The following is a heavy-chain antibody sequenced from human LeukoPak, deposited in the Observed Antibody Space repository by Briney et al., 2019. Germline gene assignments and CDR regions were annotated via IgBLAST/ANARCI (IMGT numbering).Heavy chain of an antibody. V-gene: IGHV4-38-2*02. CDR2: FYHSGRT. CDR1: GYSISSGYY. J-gene: IGHJ5*02. Sequence: SETLSLTCTVSGYSISSGYYWGWIRQPPGKGLEWIGSFYHSGRTYYNPSLKSRVMISVDTSKNQFSLKLSSVTAADTAVYYCARESRSDWFDPWGQGTLVTVSS. CDR3: ARESRSDWFDP.